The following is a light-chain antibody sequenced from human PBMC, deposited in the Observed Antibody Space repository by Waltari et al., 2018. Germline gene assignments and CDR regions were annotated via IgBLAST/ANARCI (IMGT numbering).Light chain of an antibody. J-gene: IGKJ4*02. CDR1: QSIFDSSNNKSY. CDR2: WAS. V-gene: IGKV4-1*01. Sequence: DIVMTQSPDSLAVSLGERATINCKSSQSIFDSSNNKSYLAWYQQKPGQPHKVLIYWASTRESGVPDRFRGSGSGTDFTLTINSLQAEDVAVYYCHQYYGAPLSFGGGTKVEIK. CDR3: HQYYGAPLS.